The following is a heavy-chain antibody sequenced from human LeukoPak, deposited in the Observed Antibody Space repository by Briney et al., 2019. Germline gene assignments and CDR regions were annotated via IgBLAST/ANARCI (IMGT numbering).Heavy chain of an antibody. CDR1: GGSISSYY. J-gene: IGHJ6*03. Sequence: SETLSLTCNVSGGSISSYYWSWIRQPAGKGLEWIGRIYTSGSTNYNPSLKSRVTISVDTSKNQFSLKLSSVTAADTAVYYCARDSSSSSWYSTGYYYYMDVWGKGTTVTISS. CDR2: IYTSGST. V-gene: IGHV4-4*07. D-gene: IGHD6-13*01. CDR3: ARDSSSSSWYSTGYYYYMDV.